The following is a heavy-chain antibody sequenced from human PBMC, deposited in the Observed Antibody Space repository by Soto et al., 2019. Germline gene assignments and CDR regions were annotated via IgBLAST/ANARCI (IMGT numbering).Heavy chain of an antibody. CDR2: FLYGGSS. V-gene: IGHV4-39*01. CDR1: RGSVTSNTNY. J-gene: IGHJ4*02. CDR3: ASSFGTGNYLAFQADC. Sequence: QLQLQESGPGLVEPSETLSLRCSVSRGSVTSNTNYWGWIRQPPGKGLEWIGNFLYGGSSYYNPSLKSRITMSVDMSRNEFSLALTSVTAADTAVYYCASSFGTGNYLAFQADCWGPGTLVTVSS. D-gene: IGHD3-10*01.